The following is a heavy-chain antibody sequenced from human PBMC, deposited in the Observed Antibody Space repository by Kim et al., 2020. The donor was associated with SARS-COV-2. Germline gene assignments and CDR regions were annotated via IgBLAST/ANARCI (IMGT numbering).Heavy chain of an antibody. Sequence: GGSLRLSCAASGFTFDDYAMHWVRQAPGKGLEWVSGISWNSGSIGYADSVKGRFTISRDNAKNSLYLQMNSLRAEDTALYYCAKETHWSGYWGDAFDIWG. CDR2: ISWNSGSI. J-gene: IGHJ3*02. D-gene: IGHD3-3*01. V-gene: IGHV3-9*01. CDR1: GFTFDDYA. CDR3: AKETHWSGYWGDAFDI.